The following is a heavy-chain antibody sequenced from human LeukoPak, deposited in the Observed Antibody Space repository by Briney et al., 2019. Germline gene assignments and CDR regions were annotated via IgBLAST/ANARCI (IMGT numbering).Heavy chain of an antibody. D-gene: IGHD1-14*01. CDR1: PFTFDDYG. Sequence: GGSLRLSCAASPFTFDDYGMSWVRQAPGKGLEWVSGINWNGGSTGYADSVKGRFTISRDNAKNSLYLQMNSLRAEDTALYHCASVGTLSADGMDVWGQGTTVTVSS. J-gene: IGHJ6*02. V-gene: IGHV3-20*01. CDR3: ASVGTLSADGMDV. CDR2: INWNGGST.